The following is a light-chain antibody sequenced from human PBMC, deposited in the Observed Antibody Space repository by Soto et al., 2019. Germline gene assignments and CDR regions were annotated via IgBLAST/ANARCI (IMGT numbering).Light chain of an antibody. V-gene: IGKV3-11*01. J-gene: IGKJ5*01. Sequence: EIVSSQSPATLSLSPGERATLSCRASQSIGSFLAWYQQKPGQSPRLLIYSASTRATGIPARFSGSGSGTEFTLTISSLEPEDFAVYYCQQRSNWPITFGQGTRLEIK. CDR3: QQRSNWPIT. CDR2: SAS. CDR1: QSIGSF.